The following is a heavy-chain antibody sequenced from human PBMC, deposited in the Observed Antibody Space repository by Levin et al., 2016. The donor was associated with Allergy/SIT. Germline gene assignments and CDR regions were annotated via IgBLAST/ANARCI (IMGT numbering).Heavy chain of an antibody. V-gene: IGHV4-59*01. CDR3: ARDRLIAAAGASGDWYFDL. J-gene: IGHJ2*01. Sequence: WIRQPPGKGLEWIGYIYYSGSTNYNPSLKSRVTISVDTSKNQFSLKLSSVTAADTAVYYCARDRLIAAAGASGDWYFDLWGRGTLVTVSS. D-gene: IGHD6-13*01. CDR2: IYYSGST.